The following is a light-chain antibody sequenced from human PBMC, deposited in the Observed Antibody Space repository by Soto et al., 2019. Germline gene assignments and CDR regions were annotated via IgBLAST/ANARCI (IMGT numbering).Light chain of an antibody. CDR3: QQRTSWPRT. V-gene: IGKV3-11*01. Sequence: EIVLTQSPATLSLSPGEGATLSCRASQSVGRYLAWYQQKPGQAPRLLIYDASNWATGIPARFSGSGSGTDFTLTISSLEPEDFALYYCQQRTSWPRTFGRGTKVEIK. CDR2: DAS. CDR1: QSVGRY. J-gene: IGKJ1*01.